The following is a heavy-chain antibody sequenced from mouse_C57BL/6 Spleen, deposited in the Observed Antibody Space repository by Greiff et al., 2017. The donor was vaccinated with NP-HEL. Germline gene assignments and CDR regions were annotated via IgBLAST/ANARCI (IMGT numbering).Heavy chain of an antibody. D-gene: IGHD1-1*01. Sequence: DVKLVESGGGLVKPGGSLKLSCAASGFTFSDYGMHWVRQAPEKGLEWVAYISSGSSTIYYADTVKGRFTISRDNAKNTLFLQMTSLRAEATAMYYCARPGHYYGSSYPFAYWGQGTLVTVSA. CDR1: GFTFSDYG. CDR3: ARPGHYYGSSYPFAY. CDR2: ISSGSSTI. V-gene: IGHV5-17*01. J-gene: IGHJ3*01.